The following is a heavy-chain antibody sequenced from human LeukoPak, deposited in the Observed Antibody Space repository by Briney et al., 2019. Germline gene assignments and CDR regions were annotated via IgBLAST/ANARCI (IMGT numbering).Heavy chain of an antibody. Sequence: GGSLRLSCAASGFTFSSYWMSWVRQAPGKGLEWVANIKQDGSEKYYVDSVKGRFTISRDNAKNSLYLQMNSLKTEDTAVYYCTTEDGSGSYYNLYFDYWGQGTLVTVSS. CDR2: IKQDGSEK. V-gene: IGHV3-7*03. D-gene: IGHD3-10*01. CDR3: TTEDGSGSYYNLYFDY. J-gene: IGHJ4*02. CDR1: GFTFSSYW.